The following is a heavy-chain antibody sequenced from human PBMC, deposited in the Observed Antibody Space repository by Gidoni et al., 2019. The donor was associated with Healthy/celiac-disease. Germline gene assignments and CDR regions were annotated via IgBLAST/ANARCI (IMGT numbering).Heavy chain of an antibody. CDR2: ISYDGSNK. CDR3: ARDTGNWGLDY. Sequence: QVQLVESGGGVVQPGRSLRLSCAASGFTFSSYAMHWVSQAPGKGLEWVAVISYDGSNKYYADSVKGRFTISRDNSKNTLYLQMNSLRAEDTAVYYCARDTGNWGLDYWGQGTLVTVSS. D-gene: IGHD7-27*01. J-gene: IGHJ4*02. CDR1: GFTFSSYA. V-gene: IGHV3-30*01.